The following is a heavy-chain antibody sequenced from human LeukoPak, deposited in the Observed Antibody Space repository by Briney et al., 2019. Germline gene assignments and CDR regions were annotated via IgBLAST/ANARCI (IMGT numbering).Heavy chain of an antibody. V-gene: IGHV4-39*07. D-gene: IGHD4-17*01. CDR3: ARLQPVTISP. CDR2: IYYSGST. J-gene: IGHJ5*02. CDR1: GGSISSSSYY. Sequence: SETLSLTCTVSGGSISSSSYYWGWIRQPPGKGLEWIGSIYYSGSTYYNPSLKSRLTISVDTSKNQFSLKLSSVTAADTAVYYCARLQPVTISPWGQGTLVTVSS.